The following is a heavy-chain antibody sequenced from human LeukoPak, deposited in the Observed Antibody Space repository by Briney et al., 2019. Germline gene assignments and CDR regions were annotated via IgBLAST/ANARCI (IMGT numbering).Heavy chain of an antibody. CDR1: GFTFNTYG. CDR2: ISGSGGST. Sequence: GGTLRLSCAASGFTFNTYGMSWVRQAPGKGLEWVSAISGSGGSTYYADSVKGRFTISRDNSKNTLYLQMNSLRAEDTAVYYCAKEDGDYGTFDYWGQGTLVTVSS. V-gene: IGHV3-23*01. D-gene: IGHD4-17*01. CDR3: AKEDGDYGTFDY. J-gene: IGHJ4*02.